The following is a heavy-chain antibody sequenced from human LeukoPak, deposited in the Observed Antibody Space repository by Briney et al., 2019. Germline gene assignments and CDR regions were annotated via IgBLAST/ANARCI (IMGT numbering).Heavy chain of an antibody. V-gene: IGHV3-23*01. J-gene: IGHJ1*01. Sequence: GGSLRLSCAATGLSVSSNFMTWVRQAPGKGLEWVSVISGSGGNTYQADSVKGRFAISRDNSKNTLYLHMNSLRAEDTAVYYCARGGRTYYYDSSGYSGAEYFQHWGQGTLVTVSS. CDR2: ISGSGGNT. CDR1: GLSVSSNF. CDR3: ARGGRTYYYDSSGYSGAEYFQH. D-gene: IGHD3-22*01.